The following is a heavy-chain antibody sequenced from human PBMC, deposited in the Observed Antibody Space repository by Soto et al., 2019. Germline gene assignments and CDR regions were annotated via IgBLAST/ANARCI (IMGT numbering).Heavy chain of an antibody. Sequence: SQTLSLTCAISGDSVSSNSAAWNWIRQSPSRGLEWLGRTYYRSKWYNDYAVSVKSRITINPDTSKNQFSLQLNSVTPEDTAVYYCARDLLLSYDSSGYHYDWFDPWGQGTLVTVSS. V-gene: IGHV6-1*01. J-gene: IGHJ5*02. CDR1: GDSVSSNSAA. CDR2: TYYRSKWYN. CDR3: ARDLLLSYDSSGYHYDWFDP. D-gene: IGHD3-22*01.